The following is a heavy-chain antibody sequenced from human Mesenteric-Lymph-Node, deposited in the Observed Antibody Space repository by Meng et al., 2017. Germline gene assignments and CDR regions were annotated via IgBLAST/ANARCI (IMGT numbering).Heavy chain of an antibody. J-gene: IGHJ4*02. CDR3: TSLFDY. V-gene: IGHV4-39*07. CDR2: IDKTGCT. CDR1: GGSIRSSSCD. Sequence: GSLRLSCNVSGGSIRSSSCDWCWIRRPPGKGMKWIGTIDKTGCTKYNPSLKSRVTVSADTSKNQFSLTLSSLTAADTAVYYCTSLFDYWGQGTLVTVSS.